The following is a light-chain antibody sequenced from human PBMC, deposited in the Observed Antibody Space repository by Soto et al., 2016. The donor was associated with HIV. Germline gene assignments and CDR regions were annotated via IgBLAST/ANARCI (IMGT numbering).Light chain of an antibody. Sequence: SYKLTQPPSVSVSPGQTASITCSGDKLDYNYVFWYQQRPGQSPLLVIYQDSKRPSGIPERFSGSNSGNTATLTISGTQAMDEADYYCQSWDTGTVVFGTGTKVSVL. V-gene: IGLV3-1*01. J-gene: IGLJ1*01. CDR2: QDS. CDR1: KLDYNY. CDR3: QSWDTGTVV.